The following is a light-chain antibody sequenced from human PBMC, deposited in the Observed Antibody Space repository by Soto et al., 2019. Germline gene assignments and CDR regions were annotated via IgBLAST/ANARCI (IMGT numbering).Light chain of an antibody. Sequence: GLTQSPATVSLSPGERATLSCRASPSVTNFLAWYQQKPGQAPRLLIYGAFNRATGIPARFSGSGSGTDFTLTISSLEPEDSAIYYCQQRNIWPPVTFGQGTRLEI. CDR3: QQRNIWPPVT. CDR1: PSVTNF. CDR2: GAF. V-gene: IGKV3-11*01. J-gene: IGKJ5*01.